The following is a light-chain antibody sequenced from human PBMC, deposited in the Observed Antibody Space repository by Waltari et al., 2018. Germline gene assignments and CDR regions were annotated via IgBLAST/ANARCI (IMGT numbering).Light chain of an antibody. J-gene: IGLJ2*01. Sequence: SSGLTQDPAVSVALGQTIRITCRGDSLRTSYASWYQVKTGQAPVLVMFGKEKLPSGVPDRISGESSETTSSLIITGAQAEDEADYYCSSRNGRASQVVFAGGTKVTVL. V-gene: IGLV3-19*01. CDR3: SSRNGRASQVV. CDR2: GKE. CDR1: SLRTSY.